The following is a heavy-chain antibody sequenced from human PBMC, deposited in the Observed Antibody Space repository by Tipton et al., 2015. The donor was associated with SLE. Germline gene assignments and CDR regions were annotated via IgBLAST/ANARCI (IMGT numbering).Heavy chain of an antibody. CDR2: VFRGGST. V-gene: IGHV4-34*01. Sequence: TLSLTCSVYGDSLSGQYWSWIRQPPGKGLEWIGEVFRGGSTNYSPSLESRVTITVDMSKNQFSLRLISVTAADTAMYYCARGEGWINVLPYYFDSWGQGTLVTVAS. D-gene: IGHD3-10*01. CDR1: GDSLSGQY. CDR3: ARGEGWINVLPYYFDS. J-gene: IGHJ4*02.